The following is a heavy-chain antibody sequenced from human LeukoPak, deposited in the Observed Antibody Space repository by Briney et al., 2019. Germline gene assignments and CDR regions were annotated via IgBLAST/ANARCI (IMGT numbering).Heavy chain of an antibody. CDR1: GFTFNRYA. CDR3: ARDFDQGGADYYFAC. V-gene: IGHV3-30-3*01. Sequence: PGRSLRLSCAASGFTFNRYAIHWVRQAPGKGLEWVTVISSDGNDQHYADSVKGRFTISRDNSKNTVFLQMNSLRIDDTAVYYCARDFDQGGADYYFACWGQGTLVTVSS. D-gene: IGHD3-9*01. J-gene: IGHJ4*02. CDR2: ISSDGNDQ.